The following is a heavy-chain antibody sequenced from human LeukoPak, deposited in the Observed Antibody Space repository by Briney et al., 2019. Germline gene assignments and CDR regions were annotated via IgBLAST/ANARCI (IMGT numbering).Heavy chain of an antibody. CDR2: IKQDGSEK. J-gene: IGHJ4*02. Sequence: GGSLRLSCVASGLTFSSNWMKWVRQAPGKGLERVANIKQDGSEKYYVDSVKGRFTISRDNAKNSLYLQMSSLRAEDTAVYYCATYGGNSVRAFDFWGQGTLVTVSS. V-gene: IGHV3-7*02. D-gene: IGHD4-23*01. CDR1: GLTFSSNW. CDR3: ATYGGNSVRAFDF.